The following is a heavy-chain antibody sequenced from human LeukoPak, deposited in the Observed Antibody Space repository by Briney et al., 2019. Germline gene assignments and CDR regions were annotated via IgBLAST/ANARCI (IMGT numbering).Heavy chain of an antibody. CDR1: GFTFSNAW. CDR2: IKGKTDGGTT. D-gene: IGHD6-19*01. J-gene: IGHJ4*02. Sequence: GGSLRLSCAASGFTFSNAWMSWVRQAPGKGLEWVGRIKGKTDGGTTDYAAPVKGRFTISRDDSKNTLYLQMNSLKTEDTAVYYCTTDGSGGWPSRRFDYWGQGTLVTVSS. V-gene: IGHV3-15*01. CDR3: TTDGSGGWPSRRFDY.